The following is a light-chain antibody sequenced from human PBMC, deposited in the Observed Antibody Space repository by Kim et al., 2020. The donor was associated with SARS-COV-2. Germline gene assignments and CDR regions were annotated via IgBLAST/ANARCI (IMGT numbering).Light chain of an antibody. CDR3: QQYNNWPPYT. CDR1: QSVNSN. CDR2: GSS. V-gene: IGKV3-15*01. Sequence: VSSGKRATLSCRASQSVNSNLAWYQQKPGQAPRLLIYGSSTRATGIPARFSGSGSGTEFTLTISSLQSEDFAVYYCQQYNNWPPYTIGQGTKLEI. J-gene: IGKJ2*01.